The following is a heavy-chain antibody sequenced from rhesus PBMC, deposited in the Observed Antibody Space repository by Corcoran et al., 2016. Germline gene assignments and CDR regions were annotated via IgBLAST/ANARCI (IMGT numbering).Heavy chain of an antibody. CDR2: ISYSGST. D-gene: IGHD5-24*01. CDR1: GYSISSGYG. J-gene: IGHJ4*01. Sequence: QLQLQESGPGLVKPSETLSLTCAVSGYSISSGYGWSWIRQPPGKGLEWIGYISYSGSTSYNPSLKSLVTISSDTSKNQVSRKLSSVTAADTAVYYCAKGGYSFGLDYCGQGVLVTVSS. V-gene: IGHV4-122*02. CDR3: AKGGYSFGLDY.